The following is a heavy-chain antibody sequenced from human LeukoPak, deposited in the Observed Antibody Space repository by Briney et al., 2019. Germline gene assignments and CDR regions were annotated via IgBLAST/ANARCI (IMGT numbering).Heavy chain of an antibody. V-gene: IGHV3-11*05. CDR3: AKDLSLGAMVATFHI. CDR2: ISGSSGYT. Sequence: GGSLRLSCAASGFTFSDNYMSWIRQAPGKGLEWVSYISGSSGYTNYADSVKGRFTISRDNTKNSLYLQLNSLRAEDTAVYYCAKDLSLGAMVATFHIWGQGTMVTVSS. J-gene: IGHJ3*02. CDR1: GFTFSDNY. D-gene: IGHD5-18*01.